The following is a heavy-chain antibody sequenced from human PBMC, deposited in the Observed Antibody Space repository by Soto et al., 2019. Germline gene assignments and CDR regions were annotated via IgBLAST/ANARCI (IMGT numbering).Heavy chain of an antibody. CDR1: GFTFSSYT. Sequence: VQLLESGGGLVQPGGSLRLSCAASGFTFSSYTMTWVRQAPGKGLEWVSTTSGSGGSTYYADSVKGRFTISRDNSKNTLYLQMNSLRAEDTALYYCARNVLKSFDYWGQGTLVTVSS. CDR3: ARNVLKSFDY. CDR2: TSGSGGST. D-gene: IGHD3-16*01. J-gene: IGHJ4*02. V-gene: IGHV3-23*01.